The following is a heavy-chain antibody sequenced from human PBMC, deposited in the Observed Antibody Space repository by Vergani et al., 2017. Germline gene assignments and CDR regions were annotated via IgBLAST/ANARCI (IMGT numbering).Heavy chain of an antibody. Sequence: QVQLVQSGAEVKQPGSSVKVSCKASGGTFSSYTISWVRQAPGQGLEWMGRIIPILGIANYAQKFQGRVTITADKSTSTAYMELSSLRSEDTAVYYCARGSRGYGSGSYYYYGMDVWGQGTTVTVSS. CDR1: GGTFSSYT. V-gene: IGHV1-69*02. J-gene: IGHJ6*02. CDR3: ARGSRGYGSGSYYYYGMDV. CDR2: IIPILGIA. D-gene: IGHD3-10*01.